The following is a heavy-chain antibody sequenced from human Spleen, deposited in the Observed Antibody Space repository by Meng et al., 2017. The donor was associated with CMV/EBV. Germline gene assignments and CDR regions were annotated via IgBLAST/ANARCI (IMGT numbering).Heavy chain of an antibody. CDR2: INPNSGGT. D-gene: IGHD3-10*01. CDR3: ARSGAWFGELFFDY. CDR1: GYTFTGYY. J-gene: IGHJ4*02. Sequence: KASGYTFTGYYLHWVRQAPGQGLEWMGWINPNSGGTNYAQKFQGRVTMTRDTSISTTYMELSRLRSVDTAVYYCARSGAWFGELFFDYWGQGTLVTVSS. V-gene: IGHV1-2*02.